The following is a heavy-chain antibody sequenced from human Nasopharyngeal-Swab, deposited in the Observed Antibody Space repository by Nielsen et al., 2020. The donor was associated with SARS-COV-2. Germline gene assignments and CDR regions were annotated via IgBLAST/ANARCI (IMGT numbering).Heavy chain of an antibody. CDR3: ARRSYCSSTSCNGDYYMDV. CDR1: GGSISSSNW. D-gene: IGHD2-2*01. Sequence: SETLSLTCAVSGGSISSSNWWSWVRQPPGKGLEWIGEIYHSGSTNYNPSLKSRVTISVDKSKNQFSLKPSSVTAADTAVYYCARRSYCSSTSCNGDYYMDVWGKGTTVTVSS. V-gene: IGHV4-4*02. CDR2: IYHSGST. J-gene: IGHJ6*03.